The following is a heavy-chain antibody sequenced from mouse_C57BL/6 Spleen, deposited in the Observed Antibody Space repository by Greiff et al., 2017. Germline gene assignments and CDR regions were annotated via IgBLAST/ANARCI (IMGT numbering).Heavy chain of an antibody. CDR3: ARGDYYGSEDY. CDR1: GYSFTGYF. V-gene: IGHV1-20*01. J-gene: IGHJ2*01. D-gene: IGHD1-1*01. Sequence: VQLKQSGPELVKPGDSVKISCKASGYSFTGYFMNWVMQSHGKSLEWIGRINPYNGDTFYNQKFKGKATLTVDKSSSTAHMALRSLTSEDSAVYYCARGDYYGSEDYWGQGTTLTVSS. CDR2: INPYNGDT.